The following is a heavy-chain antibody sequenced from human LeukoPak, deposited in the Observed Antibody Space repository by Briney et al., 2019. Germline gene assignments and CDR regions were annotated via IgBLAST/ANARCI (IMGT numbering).Heavy chain of an antibody. CDR3: ARGLRYFDWGPGGMDV. D-gene: IGHD3-9*01. Sequence: KPSETLSLTCVVYGGSFSGYYWSWIRQPPGKGLERIGEINHSGSTSYNPSLKSRVTISVDTSKNQFSLKLSSVTAADTAVYYCARGLRYFDWGPGGMDVWGQGITVTVSS. V-gene: IGHV4-34*01. CDR1: GGSFSGYY. CDR2: INHSGST. J-gene: IGHJ6*02.